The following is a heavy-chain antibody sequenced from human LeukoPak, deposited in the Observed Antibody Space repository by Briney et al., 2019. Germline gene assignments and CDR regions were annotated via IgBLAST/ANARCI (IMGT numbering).Heavy chain of an antibody. CDR1: GGSFSSYY. Sequence: PSETLSLTCAVYGGSFSSYYWTWIRQPPGKGLEWIAYIYYSGSTNYNPSLEGRVTISVDTSKNQFSLKLSSVTAADTAVYYCARSRISIFGVVISPFDYWGQGTLVTVSS. D-gene: IGHD3-3*01. V-gene: IGHV4-59*01. CDR3: ARSRISIFGVVISPFDY. J-gene: IGHJ4*02. CDR2: IYYSGST.